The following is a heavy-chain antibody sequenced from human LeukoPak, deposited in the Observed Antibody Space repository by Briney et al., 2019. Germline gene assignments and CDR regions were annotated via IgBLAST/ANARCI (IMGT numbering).Heavy chain of an antibody. V-gene: IGHV3-21*05. CDR2: ISSSSSYI. CDR1: GFTFSSYS. D-gene: IGHD4-23*01. J-gene: IGHJ2*01. Sequence: GGSLRLSCAASGFTFSSYSMNWVRQAPGKGLEWVSYISSSSSYIYYADSVKGRFTISRDNAKNSLYLQMNSLRAEDTAVYYCARDKGPAGGNVGDWYFDLWGRGTLVTVSS. CDR3: ARDKGPAGGNVGDWYFDL.